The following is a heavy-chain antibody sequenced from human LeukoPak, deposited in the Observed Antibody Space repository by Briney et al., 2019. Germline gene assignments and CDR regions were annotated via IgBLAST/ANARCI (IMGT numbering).Heavy chain of an antibody. V-gene: IGHV3-66*01. Sequence: GGSLRLSCAVSGFTVSDNYINWVRQAPGKGLEWVSVIYIGGTTYYTDSVKGRFIISRDNSKNTVYLQMNSLRAEDTAVYYCARDQLAGYYDSSLDIWGQGTMVTVSS. CDR3: ARDQLAGYYDSSLDI. CDR2: IYIGGTT. D-gene: IGHD3-22*01. J-gene: IGHJ3*02. CDR1: GFTVSDNY.